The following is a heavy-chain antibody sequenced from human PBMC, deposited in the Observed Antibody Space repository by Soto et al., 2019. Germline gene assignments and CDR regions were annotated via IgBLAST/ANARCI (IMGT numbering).Heavy chain of an antibody. V-gene: IGHV1-69*01. Sequence: QVQLVQSGAEVKKPGSSVKVSCKASGGTFSSYAISWVRQAPGQGLEWMGGIIPIFGTANYAQKFQGRVTGTADDSTSTAYMGLSSLSSEDTAVYYCARSPSNPITMVRAYLDYWCQGTLVTVSS. CDR2: IIPIFGTA. CDR1: GGTFSSYA. D-gene: IGHD3-10*01. CDR3: ARSPSNPITMVRAYLDY. J-gene: IGHJ4*02.